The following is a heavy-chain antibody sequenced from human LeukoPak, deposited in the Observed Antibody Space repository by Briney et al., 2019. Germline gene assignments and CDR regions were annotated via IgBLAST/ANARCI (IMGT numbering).Heavy chain of an antibody. D-gene: IGHD1-20*01. V-gene: IGHV3-49*03. CDR2: IRSKAYGGTT. CDR3: TRPITGTTGWPALDAFDI. Sequence: GGSLRPSCTASGFTFGDYAMSWFRQAPGKGLEWVGFIRSKAYGGTTEYAASVKGRFTISRDDSKSIAYLQMNSLKTEDTAVYYCTRPITGTTGWPALDAFDIWGQGTMVTVSS. J-gene: IGHJ3*02. CDR1: GFTFGDYA.